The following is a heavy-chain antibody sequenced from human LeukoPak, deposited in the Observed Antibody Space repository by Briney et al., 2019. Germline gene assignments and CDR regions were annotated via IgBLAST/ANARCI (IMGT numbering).Heavy chain of an antibody. CDR2: ISSSGSTI. V-gene: IGHV3-48*03. Sequence: GGSLRLSCAASGFTFSSYEMNWVRQAPGKGLEWVSYISSSGSTIYYADSVKGRFTISRDNAKNSLYPQMNSLRAEDTAVYYCATTLYYYDSSGYPGTWGQGTLVTVSS. D-gene: IGHD3-22*01. J-gene: IGHJ5*02. CDR3: ATTLYYYDSSGYPGT. CDR1: GFTFSSYE.